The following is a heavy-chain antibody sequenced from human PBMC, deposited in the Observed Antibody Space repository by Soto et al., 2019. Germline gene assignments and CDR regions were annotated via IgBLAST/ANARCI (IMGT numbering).Heavy chain of an antibody. Sequence: PGGSLRLSCAASGFTFSNAWMNWVRQAPGKGLEWVGRIKSKTDGGTTDYAAPVKGRFTISRDDSKNTLYLQMNSLKTEDTAVYYCTTDYDILTGYYSGPWGQGTLVTFSS. CDR2: IKSKTDGGTT. V-gene: IGHV3-15*07. CDR1: GFTFSNAW. J-gene: IGHJ5*02. D-gene: IGHD3-9*01. CDR3: TTDYDILTGYYSGP.